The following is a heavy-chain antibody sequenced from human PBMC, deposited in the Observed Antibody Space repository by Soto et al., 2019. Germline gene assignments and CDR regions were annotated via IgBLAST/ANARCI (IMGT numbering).Heavy chain of an antibody. CDR3: ASSNIVVVVAATRQDAFDI. D-gene: IGHD2-15*01. CDR1: GGSISSSSYY. V-gene: IGHV4-39*01. J-gene: IGHJ3*02. CDR2: IYYSGST. Sequence: SETLSLTCTVSGGSISSSSYYWGWIRQPPGKGLEWIGSIYYSGSTYYNPSLKSRVTISVDTSKNQFSLKLSSVTAADTAVYSCASSNIVVVVAATRQDAFDIWGQGTMVTV.